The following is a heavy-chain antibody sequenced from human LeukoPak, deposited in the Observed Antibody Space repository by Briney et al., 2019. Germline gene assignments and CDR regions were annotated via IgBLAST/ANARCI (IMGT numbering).Heavy chain of an antibody. V-gene: IGHV3-53*05. D-gene: IGHD1-26*01. CDR3: VKDLSGSWAFDH. J-gene: IGHJ4*02. CDR2: IYSGGST. Sequence: PGGSLRLSCAASGFTVSSNYMSWVRQAPGKGLEWVSVIYSGGSTYYADSVRGRFTISRDNSKSMVFLLMTNLRPEDTAVYVCVKDLSGSWAFDHWGQGTLVTVSS. CDR1: GFTVSSNY.